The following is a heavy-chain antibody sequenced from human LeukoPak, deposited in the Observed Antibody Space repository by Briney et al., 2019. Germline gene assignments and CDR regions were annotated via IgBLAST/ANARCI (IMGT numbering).Heavy chain of an antibody. CDR1: GFTFNNYA. D-gene: IGHD6-6*01. J-gene: IGHJ5*02. CDR3: ARDRNSVSSNNWFDP. Sequence: GGSLRLSCAASGFTFNNYALHWVRQAPGKGLEWLAVISYDGGKEYYADSVKGRFTISRDNPKNTLYLQTNSLGGEDTALYYCARDRNSVSSNNWFDPWGQGTLVTVSS. CDR2: ISYDGGKE. V-gene: IGHV3-30-3*01.